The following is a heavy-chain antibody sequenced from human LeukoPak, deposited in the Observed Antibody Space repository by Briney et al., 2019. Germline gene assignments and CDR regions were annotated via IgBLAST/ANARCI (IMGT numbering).Heavy chain of an antibody. CDR1: GGSISSSSYY. J-gene: IGHJ5*02. D-gene: IGHD2-2*02. V-gene: IGHV4-39*01. Sequence: SETLSLTCTVSGGSISSSSYYWGWIRQPPGKGLEWIGSNYYSGSTYYNPSLKSRVTISVYTSKNQFSLKLSSVTAADTAVYYCARDKRIVVVPAAIVRWFDPWGQGTLVTVSS. CDR2: NYYSGST. CDR3: ARDKRIVVVPAAIVRWFDP.